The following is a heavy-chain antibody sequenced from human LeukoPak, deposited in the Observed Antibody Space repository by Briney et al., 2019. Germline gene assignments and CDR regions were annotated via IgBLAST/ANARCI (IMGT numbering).Heavy chain of an antibody. CDR2: IYTSGST. CDR1: GGSISSGSYY. D-gene: IGHD6-19*01. V-gene: IGHV4-61*02. CDR3: ARQRSGWPPYYYYYYMDV. Sequence: SETLSLTCTVSGGSISSGSYYWSWIRQPAGKGLEWIGRIYTSGSTNYNPSLKSRVTISVDTSKNQFSLKLSSVTAADTAVYYCARQRSGWPPYYYYYYMDVWGKGTTVTISS. J-gene: IGHJ6*03.